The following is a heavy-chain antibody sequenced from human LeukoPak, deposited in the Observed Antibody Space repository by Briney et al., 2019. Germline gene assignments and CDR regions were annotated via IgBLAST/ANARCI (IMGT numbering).Heavy chain of an antibody. CDR3: ARGASSSSWYRRGNGMDV. D-gene: IGHD6-13*01. CDR1: GGSISSYY. Sequence: SETLSLTCTVSGGSISSYYWGWIRQPPGKGLEWIGYIYYSGSTNYNPSLKSRVTISVDTSKNQFSLKLSSVTAADTAVYYCARGASSSSWYRRGNGMDVWGQGTTVTVSS. J-gene: IGHJ6*02. CDR2: IYYSGST. V-gene: IGHV4-59*01.